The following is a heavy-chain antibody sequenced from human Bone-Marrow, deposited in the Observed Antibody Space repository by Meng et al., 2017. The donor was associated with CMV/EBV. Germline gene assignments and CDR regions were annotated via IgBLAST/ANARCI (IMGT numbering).Heavy chain of an antibody. V-gene: IGHV3-21*01. CDR3: VREDGVDASRGNRFDP. CDR2: ISSSSSYI. CDR1: GFTFSSYS. D-gene: IGHD3-3*01. J-gene: IGHJ5*02. Sequence: GESLKISCAASGFTFSSYSMNWVRQAPGKGLEWVSSISSSSSYIYYADSVKGRFTISRDNAKNTLYLQMNTLRAEDTAVYYCVREDGVDASRGNRFDPWGQETRVTVSS.